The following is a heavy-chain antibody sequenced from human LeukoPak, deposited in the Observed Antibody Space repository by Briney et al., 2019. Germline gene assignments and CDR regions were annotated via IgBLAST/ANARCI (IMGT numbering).Heavy chain of an antibody. Sequence: GASVKVSYKTSGYTFTDYNLHWVRQAPGQRLEWMGIIKPSGGDTSYAQTFQGRVTITRDTSASTAYMDLSSLRSEDMAVYYCARVVRYSSGPLTDLLPYYFDYWGQGTLVTVSS. D-gene: IGHD6-19*01. CDR1: GYTFTDYN. J-gene: IGHJ4*02. V-gene: IGHV1-46*01. CDR3: ARVVRYSSGPLTDLLPYYFDY. CDR2: IKPSGGDT.